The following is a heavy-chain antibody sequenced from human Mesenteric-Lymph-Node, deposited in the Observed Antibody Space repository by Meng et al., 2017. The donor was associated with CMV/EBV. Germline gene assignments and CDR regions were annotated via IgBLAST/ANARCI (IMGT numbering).Heavy chain of an antibody. CDR2: MNPNSGNT. V-gene: IGHV1-8*02. Sequence: ASVKVSCKASGGTFSSYAISWVRQATGQGLEWMGWMNPNSGNTGYAQKFQGRVTMTRNTSISTAYMELSSLRSEDTAVYYCARDTGSTSSYYYYYGMDVWGQGTTVTVSS. J-gene: IGHJ6*02. D-gene: IGHD2-2*01. CDR1: GGTFSSYA. CDR3: ARDTGSTSSYYYYYGMDV.